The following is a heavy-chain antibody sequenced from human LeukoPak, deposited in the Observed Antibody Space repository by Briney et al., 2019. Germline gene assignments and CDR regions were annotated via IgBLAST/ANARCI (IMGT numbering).Heavy chain of an antibody. Sequence: SETLSLTCTVSGYSISSGYYWGWIRQPPGKGLDWIGSIYHSEIAYYNPSLKSRVAISADTSKTQFSLKVSSVTAADTAVYYCARTVVAATDLDYWGQGTLVTVSS. CDR1: GYSISSGYY. CDR3: ARTVVAATDLDY. CDR2: IYHSEIA. J-gene: IGHJ4*02. D-gene: IGHD2-15*01. V-gene: IGHV4-38-2*02.